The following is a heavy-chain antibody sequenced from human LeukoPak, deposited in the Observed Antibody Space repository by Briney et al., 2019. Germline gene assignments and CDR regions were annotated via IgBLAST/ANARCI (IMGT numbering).Heavy chain of an antibody. V-gene: IGHV5-51*01. CDR1: GYSFTTYW. CDR3: ARRGYSYDTGH. J-gene: IGHJ4*02. D-gene: IGHD5-18*01. Sequence: GESLKISCKGSGYSFTTYWIGWVRQKPGKGLEWMGIIYPSDSDTRYSQSFQGQVTISTDKSISTAYLQWSSLKASDTAMYYCARRGYSYDTGHWGQGTPVTVSS. CDR2: IYPSDSDT.